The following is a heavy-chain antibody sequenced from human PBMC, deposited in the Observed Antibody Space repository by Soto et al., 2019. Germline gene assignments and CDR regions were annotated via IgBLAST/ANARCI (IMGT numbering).Heavy chain of an antibody. V-gene: IGHV2-26*04. CDR2: IFSNDEK. CDR3: ASTYSTSWYWFDP. J-gene: IGHJ5*02. CDR1: GFSLSNAGLG. Sequence: QVTVKESGPVLVKPTETLTLTCTVSGFSLSNAGLGVSWIRPPPGKALEWLAHIFSNDEKSYSTSLKSKLTISKDNSTSQVVLTMTNMDPVDTATYYCASTYSTSWYWFDPWGQGTLVTVSS. D-gene: IGHD6-13*01.